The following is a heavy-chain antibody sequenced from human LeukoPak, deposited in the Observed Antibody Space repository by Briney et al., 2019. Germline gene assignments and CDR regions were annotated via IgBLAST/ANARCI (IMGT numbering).Heavy chain of an antibody. J-gene: IGHJ4*02. CDR2: ISSTGTTI. D-gene: IGHD1-1*01. CDR3: ARESQYDEFDY. CDR1: GFTFTTYE. V-gene: IGHV3-48*03. Sequence: GGSLRLSCAASGFTFTTYEMNWVRQAAGKGLEWVSYISSTGTTIFYTDSVKGRFTVSRDSDKNSLYLQMNSLRADDTAVYYCARESQYDEFDYWGQGTLVTVSS.